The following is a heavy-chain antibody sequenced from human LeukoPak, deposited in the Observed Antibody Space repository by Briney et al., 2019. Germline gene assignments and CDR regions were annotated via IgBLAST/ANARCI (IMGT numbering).Heavy chain of an antibody. J-gene: IGHJ4*02. Sequence: GGSLRLSCAASGFTVSSNYMSWVRQAPGKGLEWVSVIYSGGSTYYADSVKGRFTISRDNSKNTLYLQMNSLRGEDTAAYYCAKVSRGSCYSASDFWGQGALVTVSS. D-gene: IGHD2-15*01. CDR2: IYSGGST. V-gene: IGHV3-66*01. CDR3: AKVSRGSCYSASDF. CDR1: GFTVSSNY.